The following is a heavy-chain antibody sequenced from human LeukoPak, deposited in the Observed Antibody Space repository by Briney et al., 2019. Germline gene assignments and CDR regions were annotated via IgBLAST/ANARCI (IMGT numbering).Heavy chain of an antibody. Sequence: GRSLRLSCAASGFTFENYAMHWVRKVPGKGLEWVSGISWNGGIIGYADSVKGRFTISRDSAKDSLYLQMNSLRVEDTALYYCAKGGLRLYFGQFHYWGQGTLVTVSS. V-gene: IGHV3-9*01. CDR3: AKGGLRLYFGQFHY. CDR2: ISWNGGII. CDR1: GFTFENYA. D-gene: IGHD3-10*01. J-gene: IGHJ4*02.